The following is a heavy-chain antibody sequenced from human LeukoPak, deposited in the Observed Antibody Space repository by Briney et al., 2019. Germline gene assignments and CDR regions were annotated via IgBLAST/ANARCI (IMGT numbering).Heavy chain of an antibody. D-gene: IGHD2-15*01. CDR2: INHSGST. CDR1: GGSFSGYY. Sequence: SETLSLTCAVYGGSFSGYYWSWIRQPPAKGLEWIGEINHSGSTNYNPPLKSRVTISVDTSKNQSSLKVSSVTAADTAVYYCARIDWGCSGGSCYSLIGFDPWGPGTLVTVSS. CDR3: ARIDWGCSGGSCYSLIGFDP. V-gene: IGHV4-34*01. J-gene: IGHJ5*02.